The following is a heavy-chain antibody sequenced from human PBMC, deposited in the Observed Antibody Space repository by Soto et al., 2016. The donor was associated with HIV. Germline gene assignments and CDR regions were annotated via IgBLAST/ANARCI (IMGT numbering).Heavy chain of an antibody. CDR3: AKGQFLPTTEPYDY. CDR1: GFTFDDYA. CDR2: ISWNSDSI. J-gene: IGHJ4*02. V-gene: IGHV3-9*03. Sequence: EVQLVESGGGLVQPGRSLRLSCAASGFTFDDYAMHWVRQAPGKGLEWVSGISWNSDSIDYADSVKGRFTISRDNAKKSLFLQVNSLRPEDMAMYYCAKGQFLPTTEPYDYWGQGTLVTVSS. D-gene: IGHD1-26*01.